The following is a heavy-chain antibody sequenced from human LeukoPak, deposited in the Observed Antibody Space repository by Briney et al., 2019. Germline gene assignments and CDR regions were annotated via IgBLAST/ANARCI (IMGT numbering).Heavy chain of an antibody. V-gene: IGHV3-23*01. CDR1: GFTFSNYA. Sequence: GGSLRLSCAASGFTFSNYAMSWVRQAPGKGLEWVSAISGSGGSTYYADSVKGRFSFSRDNSKNTLYLQMNSLRAEDTAVYYCARDVGVVDYWGQGTLVTVSS. CDR2: ISGSGGST. CDR3: ARDVGVVDY. D-gene: IGHD3-16*01. J-gene: IGHJ4*02.